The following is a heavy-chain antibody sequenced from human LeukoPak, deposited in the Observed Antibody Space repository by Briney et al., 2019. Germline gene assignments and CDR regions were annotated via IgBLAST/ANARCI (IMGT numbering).Heavy chain of an antibody. Sequence: ASVKVSCKASGYTFTGYYMHWVRQAPGQGLEWMGWINPNSGGTNYAQKFQGRVTMTRDTSISTAYMELSRLRSDDTAVYYCACPGLSYSSSSGRGDYYYYMDVWGKGTTVTVSS. J-gene: IGHJ6*03. CDR2: INPNSGGT. D-gene: IGHD6-6*01. CDR3: ACPGLSYSSSSGRGDYYYYMDV. CDR1: GYTFTGYY. V-gene: IGHV1-2*02.